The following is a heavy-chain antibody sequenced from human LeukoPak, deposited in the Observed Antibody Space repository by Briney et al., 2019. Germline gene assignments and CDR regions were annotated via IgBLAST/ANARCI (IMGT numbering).Heavy chain of an antibody. V-gene: IGHV3-48*01. J-gene: IGHJ4*02. D-gene: IGHD2-15*01. Sequence: GGSLRLSCAASEFTFSSYSMNWVRQAPGKGLEWVSYITNSGNSKSYADSVKGRFTISRDNTKNTLYLQMNSLRAEDTAVYYCAKDPIRGSGPFDYWGQGTLVTVSS. CDR1: EFTFSSYS. CDR2: ITNSGNSK. CDR3: AKDPIRGSGPFDY.